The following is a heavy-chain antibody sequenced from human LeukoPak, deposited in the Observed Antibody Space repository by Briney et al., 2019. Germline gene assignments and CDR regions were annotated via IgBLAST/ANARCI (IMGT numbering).Heavy chain of an antibody. J-gene: IGHJ6*02. V-gene: IGHV3-48*04. Sequence: PGGSLRLSCAASGFTFSSYGMHWVRQAPGKGLEWVSYISGSGSAKYYADSVKGRFTISRDNAKNSLYLQMNSLRAEDTAVYYCAREGTGTTNYYYYGMDVWGQGTTVTVSS. D-gene: IGHD1-1*01. CDR2: ISGSGSAK. CDR3: AREGTGTTNYYYYGMDV. CDR1: GFTFSSYG.